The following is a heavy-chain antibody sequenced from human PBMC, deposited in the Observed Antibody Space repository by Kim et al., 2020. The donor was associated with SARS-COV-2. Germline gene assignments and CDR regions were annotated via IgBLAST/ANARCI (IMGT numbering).Heavy chain of an antibody. J-gene: IGHJ4*02. Sequence: NYNPSLKSRVTISVDTSKNQFSLKLSSVTAADTAVYYCARAFRGTVHFDYWGQGTLVTVSS. D-gene: IGHD2-21*02. CDR3: ARAFRGTVHFDY. V-gene: IGHV4-34*01.